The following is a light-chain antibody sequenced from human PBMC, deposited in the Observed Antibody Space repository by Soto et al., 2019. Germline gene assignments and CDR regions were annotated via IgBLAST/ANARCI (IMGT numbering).Light chain of an antibody. J-gene: IGKJ3*01. Sequence: EIVMTQSPATLSVSPGERVTLSCRASQSVSSSFAWYQQKPGQDPRLLIYGASTRATGSPARFSGSGSGTEFTLPISSLQSEDFAVYYCQQYNNWPPFTFGPGTKVDIK. CDR1: QSVSSS. V-gene: IGKV3-15*01. CDR2: GAS. CDR3: QQYNNWPPFT.